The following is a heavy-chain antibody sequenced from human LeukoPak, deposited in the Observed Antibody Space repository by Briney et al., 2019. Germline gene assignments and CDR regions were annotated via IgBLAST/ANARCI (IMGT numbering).Heavy chain of an antibody. CDR1: GGSISSYY. CDR3: ARALTGYSSSWFFDY. J-gene: IGHJ4*02. CDR2: IYYSGST. V-gene: IGHV4-59*01. D-gene: IGHD6-13*01. Sequence: SETLSVTCTVSGGSISSYYWSWIRQPPGNGLEWIGYIYYSGSTNYNPSLKSRVTISVDTSKNQFSLKLSSVTAADTAVYYCARALTGYSSSWFFDYWGQGTLVTVSS.